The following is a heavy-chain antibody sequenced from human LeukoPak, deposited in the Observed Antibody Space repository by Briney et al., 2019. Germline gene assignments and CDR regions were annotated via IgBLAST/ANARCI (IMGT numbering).Heavy chain of an antibody. V-gene: IGHV3-30-3*01. J-gene: IGHJ5*02. D-gene: IGHD4-17*01. CDR1: GFTLSTYA. CDR2: ISYDGSNK. CDR3: ARERPPLLTVTWSWLDP. Sequence: GGSLRLSCAASGFTLSTYAMTWVRQAPGKGLEWVAVISYDGSNKYYADSVKGRFTISRDNSKNTLYLQMNSLRAEDTAVYYCARERPPLLTVTWSWLDPWGQGTLVTVSS.